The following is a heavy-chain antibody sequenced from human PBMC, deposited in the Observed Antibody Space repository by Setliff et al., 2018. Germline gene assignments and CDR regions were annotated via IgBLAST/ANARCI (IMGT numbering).Heavy chain of an antibody. CDR1: GGSFSGYY. Sequence: SETLSLTCAVYGGSFSGYYWSWIRQPPGKGLEWIGEINHSGSTNYNPSLKSRVTISVDTSKNQFSLKPSSVTAADTAVYYCARGRSNFWGYYFDYWGQGTLVTVSS. D-gene: IGHD3-3*01. CDR3: ARGRSNFWGYYFDY. V-gene: IGHV4-34*01. J-gene: IGHJ4*02. CDR2: INHSGST.